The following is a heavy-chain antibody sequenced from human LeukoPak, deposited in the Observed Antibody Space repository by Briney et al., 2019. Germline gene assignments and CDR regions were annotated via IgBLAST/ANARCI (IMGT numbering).Heavy chain of an antibody. Sequence: PGGSLRLSCAASGFTFSSYATSWVRQAPGKGLEWVSAISGSGGSTYYADSVKGRFTISRDNSKNTLYLQMNSLRAEDTAVYYCAKDQIVVVPAALDYWGQGTLVTVSS. D-gene: IGHD2-2*01. CDR1: GFTFSSYA. CDR2: ISGSGGST. CDR3: AKDQIVVVPAALDY. V-gene: IGHV3-23*01. J-gene: IGHJ4*02.